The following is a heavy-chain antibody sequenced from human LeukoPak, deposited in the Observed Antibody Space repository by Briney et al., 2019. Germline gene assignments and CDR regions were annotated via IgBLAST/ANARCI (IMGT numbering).Heavy chain of an antibody. Sequence: SQTLSLTCTVSGRSISIGSYYWSWIRQPAGKGLESIGRIYTSGSTNYNPSLKSRVTISVDTSKNQFSPKMSSVTAADTAVYYCAREAVIVGAIAGDAFDIWGQGTMVTVSS. CDR3: AREAVIVGAIAGDAFDI. CDR2: IYTSGST. CDR1: GRSISIGSYY. D-gene: IGHD1-26*01. J-gene: IGHJ3*02. V-gene: IGHV4-61*02.